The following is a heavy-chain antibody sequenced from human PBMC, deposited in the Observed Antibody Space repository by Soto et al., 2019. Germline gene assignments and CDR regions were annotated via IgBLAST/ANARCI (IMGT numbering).Heavy chain of an antibody. CDR3: AKGFSHYDYVWGSYPFFGY. V-gene: IGHV3-23*01. Sequence: EVQRLESGGGLVQPGGSLRLSCAASGFTFSSYAMSWVRQAPGKGLEWVSDISGSGGSTYYADSVKGRFTISRDNSKNTLYLQMNSLRAEDTAVYYCAKGFSHYDYVWGSYPFFGYWGQGTLVTVSS. J-gene: IGHJ4*02. D-gene: IGHD3-16*02. CDR1: GFTFSSYA. CDR2: ISGSGGST.